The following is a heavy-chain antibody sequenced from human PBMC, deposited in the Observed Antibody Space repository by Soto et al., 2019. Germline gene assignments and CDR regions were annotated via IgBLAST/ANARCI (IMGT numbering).Heavy chain of an antibody. D-gene: IGHD3-22*01. J-gene: IGHJ3*02. Sequence: PSETLSLTCTVSGGSISSSSYSWGWIRQPPGKGLEWIGNIYYSGSTNYNPSLKSRVTISVDTSKNQFSLKLSSVTAADTAVYYCARHLLLYYYDSSGYYLRDAFDIWGQGTMVTV. CDR1: GGSISSSSYS. CDR2: IYYSGST. CDR3: ARHLLLYYYDSSGYYLRDAFDI. V-gene: IGHV4-39*01.